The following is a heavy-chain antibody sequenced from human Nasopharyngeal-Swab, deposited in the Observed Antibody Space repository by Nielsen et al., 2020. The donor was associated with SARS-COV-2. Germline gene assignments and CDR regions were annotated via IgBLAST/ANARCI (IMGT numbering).Heavy chain of an antibody. D-gene: IGHD3-10*01. CDR1: GFTFSSYG. CDR2: ISYDGSNK. CDR3: AKDSDYYGSGSPFY. V-gene: IGHV3-30*18. Sequence: GESLKISCAASGFTFSSYGMHWVRQAPGKGLEWVAVISYDGSNKYYADSVKGRFTIPRDNSKNTLYLQMNSLRAEDTAVYYCAKDSDYYGSGSPFYWGQGTLVTVSS. J-gene: IGHJ4*02.